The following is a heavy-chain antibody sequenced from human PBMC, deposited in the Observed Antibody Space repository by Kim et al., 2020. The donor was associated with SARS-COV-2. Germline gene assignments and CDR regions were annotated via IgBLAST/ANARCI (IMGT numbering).Heavy chain of an antibody. Sequence: RVTISRDNSKNTLYLQMNSLRAEDTAVYYCARGGNYRKNFGRVDGGFDPWGQGTLVTVSS. V-gene: IGHV3-30*07. D-gene: IGHD4-4*01. J-gene: IGHJ5*02. CDR3: ARGGNYRKNFGRVDGGFDP.